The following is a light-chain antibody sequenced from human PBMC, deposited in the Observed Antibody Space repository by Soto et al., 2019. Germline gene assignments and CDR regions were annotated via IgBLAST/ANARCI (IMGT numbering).Light chain of an antibody. CDR2: GVS. CDR3: QQYNNWPRT. Sequence: EIVMTQSPATLSVSPGARAPLSCRASQSVSSNLAWYQQNPGQAPRLLIYGVSTRATGIPARFSGSGSGTEFTLTISSLQSEDFAVYYCQQYNNWPRTFGQGTKV. J-gene: IGKJ1*01. V-gene: IGKV3-15*01. CDR1: QSVSSN.